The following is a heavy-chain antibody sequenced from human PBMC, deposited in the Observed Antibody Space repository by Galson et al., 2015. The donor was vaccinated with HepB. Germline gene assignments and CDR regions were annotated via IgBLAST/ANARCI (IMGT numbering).Heavy chain of an antibody. D-gene: IGHD6-13*01. CDR3: ARDQCSSCQTDAFDI. V-gene: IGHV3-7*03. Sequence: SLRLSCAASGFTFSSYWMSWVRQAPGKGLEWVANIKQDGSEKYYVDSVKGRFTISRDNAKNSLYLQMNSLRAEDTAVYYCARDQCSSCQTDAFDIWGQGTMVTVSS. CDR1: GFTFSSYW. CDR2: IKQDGSEK. J-gene: IGHJ3*02.